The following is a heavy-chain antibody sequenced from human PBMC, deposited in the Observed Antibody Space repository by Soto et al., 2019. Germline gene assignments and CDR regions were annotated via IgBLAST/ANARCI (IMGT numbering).Heavy chain of an antibody. CDR2: ISAYNGNT. J-gene: IGHJ4*02. CDR1: GYTFSNNG. Sequence: ASVKVSCKASGYTFSNNGITWVRQAPGQGLEWMGWISAYNGNTNYAQKLQGRVTMTTDTSTSTAYMELRSLRSDDTAVYYCARGPRRGYLDYWGQGTLVTVSS. CDR3: ARGPRRGYLDY. V-gene: IGHV1-18*04. D-gene: IGHD2-15*01.